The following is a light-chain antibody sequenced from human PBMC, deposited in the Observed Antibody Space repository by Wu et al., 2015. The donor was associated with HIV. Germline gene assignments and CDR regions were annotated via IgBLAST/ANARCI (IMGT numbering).Light chain of an antibody. Sequence: DIQMTQSPSTLSASVGDRVTITCRASQSISSWLAWYQQKPGKAPNLLIYKASSLESGVPSRFSGSGSGTEFTLTISSLQPDDFATYYCQQYNSYPWTFGQGTRWKSN. V-gene: IGKV1-5*03. CDR2: KAS. J-gene: IGKJ1*01. CDR1: QSISSW. CDR3: QQYNSYPWT.